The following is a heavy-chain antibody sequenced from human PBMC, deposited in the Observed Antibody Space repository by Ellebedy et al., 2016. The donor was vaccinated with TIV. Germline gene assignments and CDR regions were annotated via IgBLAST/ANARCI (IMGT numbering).Heavy chain of an antibody. D-gene: IGHD3/OR15-3a*01. CDR1: GYTFTGYY. CDR3: ARDRTEGASTVGY. V-gene: IGHV1-2*02. Sequence: ASVKVSXXAAGYTFTGYYIHWVRQAPGQGLEWMGWINPNSGGTDFAQKFQGRVTMTRDTSISTAYMELSRLYSDDTAVYYCARDRTEGASTVGYWGQGTLVTVSS. J-gene: IGHJ4*02. CDR2: INPNSGGT.